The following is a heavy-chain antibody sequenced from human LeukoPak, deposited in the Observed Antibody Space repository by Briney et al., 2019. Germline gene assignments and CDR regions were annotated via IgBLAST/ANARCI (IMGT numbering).Heavy chain of an antibody. CDR1: GGSISSCY. Sequence: SETLSLTCTVSGGSISSCYWSWIRQPPGKGLEWIGYIYYSGSTNYNPSLKSRVTISVDTSKNQFSLKLSSVTAADTAVYYCARGGSSSWYPVPEYFQHWGQGTLVTVSS. CDR2: IYYSGST. V-gene: IGHV4-59*01. D-gene: IGHD6-13*01. J-gene: IGHJ1*01. CDR3: ARGGSSSWYPVPEYFQH.